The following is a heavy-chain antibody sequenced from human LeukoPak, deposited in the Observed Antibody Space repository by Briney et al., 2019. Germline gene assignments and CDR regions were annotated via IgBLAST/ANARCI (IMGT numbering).Heavy chain of an antibody. CDR2: INNEGSGT. V-gene: IGHV3-74*01. CDR3: VRYDVEARRFDY. Sequence: GGSLRLSCEAPGFSFRDYWMHWVRQAPGKGLVWVSRINNEGSGTDYADAVKGRFTISRVNVENTLYLQMNSLSADDTAMYYCVRYDVEARRFDYWGQGTLVTVSS. D-gene: IGHD1-1*01. J-gene: IGHJ4*02. CDR1: GFSFRDYW.